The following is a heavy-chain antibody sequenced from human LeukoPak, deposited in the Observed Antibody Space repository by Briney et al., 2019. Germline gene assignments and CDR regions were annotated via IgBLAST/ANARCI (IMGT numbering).Heavy chain of an antibody. J-gene: IGHJ3*02. CDR3: ARLRSVSSYDAFDI. D-gene: IGHD2-15*01. CDR1: GFTFSDYY. Sequence: PGGSLRLSCAASGFTFSDYYMSWIRQAPGKGLEWVSYIGSSGSTIYYADSVKGRFTISRDNAKNSLYLQMNSLRAEDTAVYYCARLRSVSSYDAFDIWGQGTMVTVSS. CDR2: IGSSGSTI. V-gene: IGHV3-11*04.